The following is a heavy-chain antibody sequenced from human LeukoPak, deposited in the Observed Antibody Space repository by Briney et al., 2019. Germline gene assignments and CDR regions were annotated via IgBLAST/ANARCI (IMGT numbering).Heavy chain of an antibody. J-gene: IGHJ4*02. CDR1: GDSISGISYY. CDR2: IYYSGSS. CDR3: ARQGAVGATGFDF. D-gene: IGHD1-26*01. V-gene: IGHV4-39*01. Sequence: PSETLSLTCSVSGDSISGISYYWGWIRQPPGKGLEWIGKIYYSGSSYNNPSLESRVVISLGTSRNQFSLKLTSVTATDTAVYYCARQGAVGATGFDFWGQGILVTVSS.